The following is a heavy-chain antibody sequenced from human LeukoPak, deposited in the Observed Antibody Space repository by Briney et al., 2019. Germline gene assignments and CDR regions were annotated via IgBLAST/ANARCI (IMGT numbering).Heavy chain of an antibody. D-gene: IGHD3-10*01. V-gene: IGHV3-9*01. Sequence: GRSLRLSCAASGFTFADYAMHWVRQAPRKGLEWVSGISRDSGSLGYADSVKGRFTISRDNAKNSRYLQMNTLRAQDTALYNCVKGYEGWSYYSFDIWGQEKMVTVSS. J-gene: IGHJ3*02. CDR1: GFTFADYA. CDR3: VKGYEGWSYYSFDI. CDR2: ISRDSGSL.